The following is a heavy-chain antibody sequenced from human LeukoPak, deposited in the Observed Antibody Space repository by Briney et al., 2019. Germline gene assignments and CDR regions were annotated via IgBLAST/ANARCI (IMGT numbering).Heavy chain of an antibody. D-gene: IGHD1-26*01. CDR1: GYTFTSYD. CDR2: MNPNSGNT. J-gene: IGHJ4*02. Sequence: ASVKVSCKASGYTFTSYDINWVRQATGQGLEWMGWMNPNSGNTGYAQKFQGRVTITRNTSISTAYMELSSLRSEDTAVYYCARDWGQRGVGATLANWGQGTLVIVSS. CDR3: ARDWGQRGVGATLAN. V-gene: IGHV1-8*03.